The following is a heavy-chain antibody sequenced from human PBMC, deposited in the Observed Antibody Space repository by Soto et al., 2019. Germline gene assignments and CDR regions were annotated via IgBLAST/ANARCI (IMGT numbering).Heavy chain of an antibody. CDR2: IYYSGST. Sequence: QLQLQESGPGLVKPSETLSLTCTVSGGSIRSSSYYWGWFRKPPGKGLGWIGSIYYSGSTSNNPSLKSRVTISVDTYKNQFSLKLSSVTAADTAVYYCASQVLLWFGELFLPDYYFDYWGQGTLVTVSS. D-gene: IGHD3-10*01. J-gene: IGHJ4*02. CDR1: GGSIRSSSYY. CDR3: ASQVLLWFGELFLPDYYFDY. V-gene: IGHV4-39*01.